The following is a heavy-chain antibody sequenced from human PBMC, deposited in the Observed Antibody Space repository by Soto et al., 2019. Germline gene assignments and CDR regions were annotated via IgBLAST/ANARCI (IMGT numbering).Heavy chain of an antibody. CDR1: GGSFSGYY. V-gene: IGHV4-34*01. CDR3: ARAFSAGYSSSSGDYYGMDV. J-gene: IGHJ6*02. Sequence: SETLSLTCAVYGGSFSGYYWSWIRQPPGKGLEWIGEINHSGSTNYNPSLKSRVTISVDTSKNQFSLKLSSVTAADTAVYYCARAFSAGYSSSSGDYYGMDVWGQGTTVTVSS. CDR2: INHSGST. D-gene: IGHD6-6*01.